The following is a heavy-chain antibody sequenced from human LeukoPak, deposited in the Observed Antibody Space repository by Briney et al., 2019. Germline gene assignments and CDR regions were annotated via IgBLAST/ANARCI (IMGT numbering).Heavy chain of an antibody. D-gene: IGHD2-2*01. CDR2: INHSGST. J-gene: IGHJ5*02. CDR1: GGSFSGYY. CDR3: ARGRYCSSTSCYFRFDP. V-gene: IGHV4-34*01. Sequence: SETLSLTCAVYGGSFSGYYWSWIRQPPGKGLEWIGEINHSGSTNYNPSLKSRVTISVDTSKNQLSLKLSSVTAADTAVYYCARGRYCSSTSCYFRFDPWGLGTLVTVSS.